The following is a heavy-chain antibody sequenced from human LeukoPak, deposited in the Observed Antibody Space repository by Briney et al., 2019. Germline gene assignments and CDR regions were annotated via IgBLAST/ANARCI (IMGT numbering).Heavy chain of an antibody. CDR1: GGSISSSSYY. V-gene: IGHV4-39*01. Sequence: SETLSLTCTVSGGSISSSSYYWGWIRQPPGKGLEWIGSIYYSGSTYYNPSLKSRVTISVDTPKNQFSLKLSSVTAADTAVYYCASMTVLNYPDAFDIWGQGTMVTVSS. CDR3: ASMTVLNYPDAFDI. J-gene: IGHJ3*02. CDR2: IYYSGST. D-gene: IGHD4-11*01.